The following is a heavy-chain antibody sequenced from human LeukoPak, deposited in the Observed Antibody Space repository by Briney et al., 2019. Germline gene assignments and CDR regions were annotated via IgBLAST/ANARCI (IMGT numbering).Heavy chain of an antibody. V-gene: IGHV3-9*01. CDR2: ISWNSGSI. D-gene: IGHD1-26*01. CDR1: GFTFDDYA. Sequence: GGSLRLSCAASGFTFDDYAMHWVRQAPGKGLEWVSGISWNSGSIGYADSVKCRFTISRDNAKNSLYLQMNSLRAEDTALYYCAKASGSYYDIGYWGQGTLVTVSS. J-gene: IGHJ4*02. CDR3: AKASGSYYDIGY.